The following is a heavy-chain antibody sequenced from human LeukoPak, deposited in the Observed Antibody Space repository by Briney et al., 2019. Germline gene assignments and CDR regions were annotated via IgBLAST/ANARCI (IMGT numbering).Heavy chain of an antibody. D-gene: IGHD3-22*01. CDR3: ARNSITDYYDSSGSLGWFDP. Sequence: SETLSLTCTVSGGSISSSSYYWAWIRQPPGKGLEWIGSISFSGRTYYNPSLKSRVTISVDTSKNQFSPKLSSVTAADTAVYYCARNSITDYYDSSGSLGWFDPWGQGTLVTVSS. CDR2: ISFSGRT. J-gene: IGHJ5*02. CDR1: GGSISSSSYY. V-gene: IGHV4-39*07.